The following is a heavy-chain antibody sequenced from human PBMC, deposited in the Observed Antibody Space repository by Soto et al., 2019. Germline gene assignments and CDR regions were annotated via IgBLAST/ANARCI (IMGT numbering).Heavy chain of an antibody. CDR3: ARVSSGSYYYGMDV. D-gene: IGHD3-10*01. J-gene: IGHJ6*02. V-gene: IGHV4-4*07. CDR2: IYTSGST. CDR1: GGSISSYY. Sequence: SETLSLTCTVSGGSISSYYWSWIRQPAGKGLEWIGRIYTSGSTSYNPSLKSRVTISVDTSKNQFSLKLSSVTAADTAVYYCARVSSGSYYYGMDVWGQGTTVTVSS.